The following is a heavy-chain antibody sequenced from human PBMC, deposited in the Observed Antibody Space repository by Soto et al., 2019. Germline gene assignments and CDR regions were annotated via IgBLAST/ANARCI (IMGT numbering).Heavy chain of an antibody. D-gene: IGHD2-2*01. CDR3: ATEWGTGVVPAAYS. Sequence: QVQLVETGGGLVKPGGSLRLSCAASGFTFSDYCMSWIRQAPARGLEWVSCISGSGTTRYYAESVRGRFTISRDNAKNSVDLQVDSLRAEDTAVYYCATEWGTGVVPAAYSWGQGTLVSVSS. CDR1: GFTFSDYC. J-gene: IGHJ4*02. V-gene: IGHV3-11*01. CDR2: ISGSGTTR.